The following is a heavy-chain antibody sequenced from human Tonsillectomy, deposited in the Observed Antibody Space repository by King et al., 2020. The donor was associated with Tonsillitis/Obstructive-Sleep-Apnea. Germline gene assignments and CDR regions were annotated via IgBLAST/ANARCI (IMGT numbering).Heavy chain of an antibody. V-gene: IGHV4-39*01. CDR3: ARLSMAAAGRSFDY. CDR2: IYYSGNT. CDR1: GGSISSSSYY. J-gene: IGHJ4*02. Sequence: QLQESGPGLVKPSETLSLTCTVSGGSISSSSYYWGWIRQPPGKGLEWIGSIYYSGNTYYNPSLKSRVTISVDTSKNQFSLKLSSVTAADTAVYYCARLSMAAAGRSFDYWGQGPLVTVSS. D-gene: IGHD6-13*01.